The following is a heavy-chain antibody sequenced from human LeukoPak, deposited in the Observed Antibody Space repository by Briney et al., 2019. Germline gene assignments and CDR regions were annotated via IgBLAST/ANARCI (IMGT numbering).Heavy chain of an antibody. CDR3: ATVDQIVAARTVGY. J-gene: IGHJ4*02. CDR2: ISRSGSPI. CDR1: GFTFSDYY. D-gene: IGHD1-26*01. V-gene: IGHV3-11*01. Sequence: GGSLRLSCVASGFTFSDYYMSWVRQAPGKGLEWVSYISRSGSPISYADFVKGRFTISRDKAKNSLYLQMNSLTAEDTAVYYCATVDQIVAARTVGYWGQGTLVTVSS.